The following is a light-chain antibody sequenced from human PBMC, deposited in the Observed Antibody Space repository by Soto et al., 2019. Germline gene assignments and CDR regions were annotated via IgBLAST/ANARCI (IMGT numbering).Light chain of an antibody. J-gene: IGKJ5*01. CDR3: QQYNNWPIT. CDR2: GAS. CDR1: QTFGNN. Sequence: EIVMTQSPSTLAVSPGERATLSCRASQTFGNNLAWYQQKPGQAPRLLIYGASTRAAGVPARFSGSGSGTDFTLTISSLQSEDFDVYYCQQYNNWPITFGQGTRLEIK. V-gene: IGKV3-15*01.